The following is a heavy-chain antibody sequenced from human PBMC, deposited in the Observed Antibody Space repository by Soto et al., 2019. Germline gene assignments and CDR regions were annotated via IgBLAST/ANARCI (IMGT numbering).Heavy chain of an antibody. D-gene: IGHD2-21*01. CDR3: VHILGPPQYYFDY. V-gene: IGHV2-5*02. J-gene: IGHJ4*02. Sequence: GXTLVNPTQTLTXTCTFSRFSLTTNGVGVGWIRQPPGKALEWLALIYWDGDKRYRPSLKNRLTITKDTSKNQVLLTMNNLDTADTDMYYCVHILGPPQYYFDYWGQGILVTVSS. CDR1: RFSLTTNGVG. CDR2: IYWDGDK.